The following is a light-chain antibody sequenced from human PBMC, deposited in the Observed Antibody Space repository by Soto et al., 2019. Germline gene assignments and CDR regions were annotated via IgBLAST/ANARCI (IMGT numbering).Light chain of an antibody. CDR2: AAS. CDR3: QQYYSYLT. V-gene: IGKV1-8*01. CDR1: QGISSY. Sequence: AIQLTQSPSSLSASTGDRVTITCRASQGISSYLAWYQQKPGKAPKLLIYAASTLQSGVPSRFSGSGSGTDFTLTISCLQSEDFATYYCQQYYSYLTFGGGTKVDIK. J-gene: IGKJ4*01.